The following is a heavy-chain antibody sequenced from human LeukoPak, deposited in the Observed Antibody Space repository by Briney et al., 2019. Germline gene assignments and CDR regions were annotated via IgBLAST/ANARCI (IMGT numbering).Heavy chain of an antibody. CDR2: IYYSGST. Sequence: SETLSLTCTVSGGSINNYYWSWIRQPPGKGLEWIGYIYYSGSTNYNPSLKSRVTISVDTSKNQFSLKLSDVTAADTAVYYCARGGRWLQFNYWGQGTLVTVSS. D-gene: IGHD5-24*01. J-gene: IGHJ4*02. CDR3: ARGGRWLQFNY. V-gene: IGHV4-59*01. CDR1: GGSINNYY.